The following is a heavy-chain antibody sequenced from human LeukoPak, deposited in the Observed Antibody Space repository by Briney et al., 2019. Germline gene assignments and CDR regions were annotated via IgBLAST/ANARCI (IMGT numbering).Heavy chain of an antibody. CDR2: IIPIFGTA. D-gene: IGHD3-22*01. J-gene: IGHJ6*02. V-gene: IGHV1-69*13. CDR3: TRQGDSSGFYYYYYGMDV. Sequence: SVKVSCKASGGTFSSYAISWVRQAPGQGLEWMGGIIPIFGTANYAQKFQGRVTITADESTSTAYMELSSLRSEDTAVYYCTRQGDSSGFYYYYYGMDVWGQGTTVTVSS. CDR1: GGTFSSYA.